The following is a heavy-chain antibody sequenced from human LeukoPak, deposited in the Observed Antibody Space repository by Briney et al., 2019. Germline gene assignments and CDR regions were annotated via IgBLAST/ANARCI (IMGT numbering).Heavy chain of an antibody. J-gene: IGHJ4*02. Sequence: QPGGSLRLSCAASGFTFDDYAMPWVRHAPGKGLEWVSGISWNSGSIGYADSVKGRFTISRDNAKNSLYLQMNSLRAEDTALYYCAKQKGIVGATRGFDYWGQGTLVTVSS. CDR3: AKQKGIVGATRGFDY. CDR2: ISWNSGSI. V-gene: IGHV3-9*01. CDR1: GFTFDDYA. D-gene: IGHD1-26*01.